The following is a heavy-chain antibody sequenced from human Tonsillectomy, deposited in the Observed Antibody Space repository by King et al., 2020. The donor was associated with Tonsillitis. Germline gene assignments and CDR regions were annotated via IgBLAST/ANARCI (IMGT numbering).Heavy chain of an antibody. CDR2: ISYDGSNK. CDR1: GFTFSSNA. D-gene: IGHD4-23*01. CDR3: TRNPYGGYSFDF. V-gene: IGHV3-30-3*01. J-gene: IGHJ4*02. Sequence: VQLVESGGGVVQPGGSLRLYCAASGFTFSSNAMHWVRQAPGKGLEWVAAISYDGSNKYYADSVKGRFTISRDNSKKMLYLQMNSLRAEDTAVYYCTRNPYGGYSFDFWGQGTPVTVSS.